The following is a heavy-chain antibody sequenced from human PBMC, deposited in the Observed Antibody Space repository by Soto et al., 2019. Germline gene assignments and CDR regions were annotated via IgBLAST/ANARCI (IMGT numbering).Heavy chain of an antibody. D-gene: IGHD2-2*01. J-gene: IGHJ6*02. CDR2: IYYSGST. Sequence: QLQLQESGPGLVKPSEPLSLTCTVSIAPVSSSTYPWGGIRKPPGKGLEGIGGIYYSGSTYYNPSLNSRVTVSVDTSKNQFSLKVTSVTAADTAVYYCARLHGYCISSSCHGHYAMDVWGQGTTVTVSS. V-gene: IGHV4-39*01. CDR1: IAPVSSSTYP. CDR3: ARLHGYCISSSCHGHYAMDV.